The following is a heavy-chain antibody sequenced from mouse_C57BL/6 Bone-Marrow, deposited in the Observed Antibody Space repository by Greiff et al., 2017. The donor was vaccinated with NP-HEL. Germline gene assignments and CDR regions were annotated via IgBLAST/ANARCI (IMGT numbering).Heavy chain of an antibody. Sequence: QVQLQQPGAELVKPGASVKVSCKASGYTFPSYWMHWVKQRPGQGLEWIGRIHPSDSDTNYNQKFKGKATLTVDKSSSTAYMQLSSLTSEDSAVYYCAIRGYYYGSRYYFDYWGQGTTLTVSS. D-gene: IGHD1-1*01. V-gene: IGHV1-74*01. CDR2: IHPSDSDT. CDR1: GYTFPSYW. CDR3: AIRGYYYGSRYYFDY. J-gene: IGHJ2*01.